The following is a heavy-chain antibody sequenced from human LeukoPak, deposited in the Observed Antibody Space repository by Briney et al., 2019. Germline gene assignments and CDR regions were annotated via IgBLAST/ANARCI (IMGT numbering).Heavy chain of an antibody. Sequence: SETLSLTCAVYGESFSGYYWSWIRQPPGKGLEWIGEINHSGSTNYNPSLKSRVTISVDTSKNQFSLKLSSVTAADTAVCYCARGGYSSSWYVGMAYWFDPWGQGTLVTVSS. V-gene: IGHV4-34*01. CDR2: INHSGST. D-gene: IGHD6-13*01. CDR1: GESFSGYY. CDR3: ARGGYSSSWYVGMAYWFDP. J-gene: IGHJ5*02.